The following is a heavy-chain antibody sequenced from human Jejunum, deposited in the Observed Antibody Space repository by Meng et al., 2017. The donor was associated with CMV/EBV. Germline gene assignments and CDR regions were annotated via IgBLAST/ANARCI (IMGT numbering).Heavy chain of an antibody. CDR2: ISAKGTYI. J-gene: IGHJ4*02. V-gene: IGHV3-21*01. Sequence: SAFSCSSYGMNWVRQAPGKGLEWVSSISAKGTYIYYADSVRGRFIISRDNSRNSLDLQMNSLRAEDTAVYYCVRATGYTYGRPYFDHWGQGTLVTVSS. D-gene: IGHD5-18*01. CDR1: AFSCSSYG. CDR3: VRATGYTYGRPYFDH.